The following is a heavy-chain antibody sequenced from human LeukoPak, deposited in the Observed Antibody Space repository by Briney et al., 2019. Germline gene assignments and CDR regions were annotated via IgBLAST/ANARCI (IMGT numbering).Heavy chain of an antibody. CDR2: IRYDGSNK. CDR1: GFTFSSYG. V-gene: IGHV3-30*02. J-gene: IGHJ4*02. CDR3: AKAGTLDTAMMHFDC. Sequence: PGGSLRLSCAASGFTFSSYGMDWVRQAPGKGLEWVAFIRYDGSNKYYADSVKGRFTISRDNSKNTLYLQMNSLRAEDTAVYYCAKAGTLDTAMMHFDCWGQGTLVTVSS. D-gene: IGHD5-18*01.